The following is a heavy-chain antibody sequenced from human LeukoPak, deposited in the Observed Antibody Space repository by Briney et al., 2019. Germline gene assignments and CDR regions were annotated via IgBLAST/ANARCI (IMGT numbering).Heavy chain of an antibody. J-gene: IGHJ4*02. Sequence: GGSLRLSCAASGFTVSSDYMSWVRQAPGKGLEWVSVIYSGGNTYYADSVRGRFTISRDNSKNTLYLQMNSLRAEDTAVYYCARGLVEMATIYFDYWGQGTLVTVSS. V-gene: IGHV3-53*01. CDR2: IYSGGNT. CDR3: ARGLVEMATIYFDY. CDR1: GFTVSSDY. D-gene: IGHD5-24*01.